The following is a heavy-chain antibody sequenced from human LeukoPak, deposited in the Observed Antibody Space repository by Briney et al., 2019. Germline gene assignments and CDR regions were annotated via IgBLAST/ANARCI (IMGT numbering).Heavy chain of an antibody. Sequence: GGSLRLSCVASGFIFNNYPMHWVRKAPGKGPEWVAVISYDGSDKYYADAVKGRFTISRDNSKNTLYLQMNSLRAEDTAVYYCAKNGDYGFDYWGQGTLVTVSS. CDR2: ISYDGSDK. D-gene: IGHD4-17*01. CDR3: AKNGDYGFDY. CDR1: GFIFNNYP. J-gene: IGHJ4*02. V-gene: IGHV3-30*04.